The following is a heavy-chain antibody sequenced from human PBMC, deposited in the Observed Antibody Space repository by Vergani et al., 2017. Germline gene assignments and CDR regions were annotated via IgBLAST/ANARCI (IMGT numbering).Heavy chain of an antibody. CDR1: GYTFTSYA. V-gene: IGHV1-3*01. CDR3: ARSFGATISDYYYYYYMDV. CDR2: INAGNGNT. Sequence: QVQLVQSGAEVKKPGASVKVSCTASGYTFTSYAMHWVRQAPGQRLEWMGWINAGNGNTKYSQKFQGRVTITRDTSASTAYMELSSLRSEDTAVYYCARSFGATISDYYYYYYMDVWGKGTTVTVSS. D-gene: IGHD5-12*01. J-gene: IGHJ6*03.